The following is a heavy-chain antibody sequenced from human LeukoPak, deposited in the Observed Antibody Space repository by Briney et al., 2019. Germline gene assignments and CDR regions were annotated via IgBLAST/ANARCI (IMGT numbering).Heavy chain of an antibody. CDR3: MSYAGRSDDY. D-gene: IGHD3-16*01. CDR2: ISSSSSYR. CDR1: GFTFSRYS. V-gene: IGHV3-21*01. J-gene: IGHJ4*02. Sequence: GGSLRLSCAASGFTFSRYSMNWVRQAPGKGLEWVSSISSSSSYRYYADSVKGRFNIYRDNAKNSLHLQMNSLRAEDTAVYYCMSYAGRSDDYWGQGTLVTVSS.